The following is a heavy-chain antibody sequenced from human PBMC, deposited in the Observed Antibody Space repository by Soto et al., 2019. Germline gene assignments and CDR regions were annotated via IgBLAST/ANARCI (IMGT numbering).Heavy chain of an antibody. CDR2: INAYNGNT. CDR3: ARVVGPLGQWFDP. D-gene: IGHD2-15*01. J-gene: IGHJ5*02. Sequence: SVNVSCKASGYTFTSYGISFFPQAPVQRLDWIGRINAYNGNTNYAHNLQGRVTMTTDTSTSTAYMELRSLRSDETAVYYFARVVGPLGQWFDPWGQGNLV. CDR1: GYTFTSYG. V-gene: IGHV1-18*01.